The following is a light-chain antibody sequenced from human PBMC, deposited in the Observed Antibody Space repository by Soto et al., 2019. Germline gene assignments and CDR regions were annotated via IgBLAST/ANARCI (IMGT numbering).Light chain of an antibody. V-gene: IGLV2-23*01. CDR1: SSDVGSCNL. Sequence: QSVLTQPASVSWSPGQSITISCSGTSSDVGSCNLVSWYQQHPGKAPKLLIYEGNKRPSGVSNRFSGSKSGNTASLTVSGLQAEDEADYYCCSYAGSSAFYVFGTGTKVTVL. J-gene: IGLJ1*01. CDR3: CSYAGSSAFYV. CDR2: EGN.